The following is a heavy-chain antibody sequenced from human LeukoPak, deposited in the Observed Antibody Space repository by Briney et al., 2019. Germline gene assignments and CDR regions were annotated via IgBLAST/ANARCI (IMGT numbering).Heavy chain of an antibody. CDR3: AREGLNMVRGVIPKEAWGWFDP. D-gene: IGHD3-10*01. V-gene: IGHV4-38-2*02. CDR1: GYSISSGYY. Sequence: SETLSLTCTVPGYSISSGYYWGWIRQPPGKGLEWIGSIYHSGNTYYNPSLKSRVTISVDTSKNQISLKVRSVTAADTAVYYCAREGLNMVRGVIPKEAWGWFDPWGQGTLVTVSS. CDR2: IYHSGNT. J-gene: IGHJ5*02.